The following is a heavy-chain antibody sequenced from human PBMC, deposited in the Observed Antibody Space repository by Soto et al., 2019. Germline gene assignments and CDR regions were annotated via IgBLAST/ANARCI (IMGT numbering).Heavy chain of an antibody. CDR2: ISSSSSYI. V-gene: IGHV3-21*01. D-gene: IGHD2-2*02. Sequence: GGSLRLSCAASGFTFSSYSMNWVRQAPGKWLEWVSSISSSSSYIYYADSVKGRFTISRDNAKNSLYLQMSSLRAEDTAVYYCARYCSSTSCYRGNYYYYGMDVWGQGTTVTVSS. CDR1: GFTFSSYS. CDR3: ARYCSSTSCYRGNYYYYGMDV. J-gene: IGHJ6*02.